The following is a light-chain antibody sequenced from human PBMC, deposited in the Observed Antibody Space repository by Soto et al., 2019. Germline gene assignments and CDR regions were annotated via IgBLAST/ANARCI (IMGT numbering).Light chain of an antibody. Sequence: DIQMTQSPSPLSASVGDRVTITCRASQSVSSWLAWYQQKPGKAPKLLIYKASDLESGVPSRFSGTGSGTEFPLTISSLQPDDFATYYCQQYHSYSYTFGQGTKLDIK. CDR2: KAS. V-gene: IGKV1-5*03. J-gene: IGKJ2*01. CDR1: QSVSSW. CDR3: QQYHSYSYT.